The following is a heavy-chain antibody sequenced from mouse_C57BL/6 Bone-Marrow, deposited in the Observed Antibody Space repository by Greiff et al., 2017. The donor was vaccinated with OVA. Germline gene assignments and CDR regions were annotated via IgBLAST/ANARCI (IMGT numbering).Heavy chain of an antibody. CDR1: GFTFSSYG. J-gene: IGHJ4*01. CDR2: ISSGGSYT. V-gene: IGHV5-6*02. Sequence: DVMLVESGGDLVKPGGSLKLSCAASGFTFSSYGMSWVRQTPDKRLEWVATISSGGSYTYYPDSVKGRFTISRDNAKNTLYLQMSSLKSEDTAMYYCASPRTGTGAMDYWGQGTSVTVSS. D-gene: IGHD4-1*01. CDR3: ASPRTGTGAMDY.